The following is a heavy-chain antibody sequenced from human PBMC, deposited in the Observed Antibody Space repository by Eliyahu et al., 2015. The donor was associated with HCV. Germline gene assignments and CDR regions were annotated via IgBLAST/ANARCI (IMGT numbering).Heavy chain of an antibody. CDR1: GYFFNNYW. CDR2: ISPGQSET. Sequence: EVQLVQSGAEVKKSGESLKISCKASGYFFNNYWIAWVRQMPGKGLEGMGIISPGQSETIYSPSFQGHVTISVDKSITTAYLQWTSLKASDTAIYYCARPAGPTAEYFQYWGQGTPVTVSS. V-gene: IGHV5-51*01. J-gene: IGHJ1*01. CDR3: ARPAGPTAEYFQY. D-gene: IGHD3-10*01.